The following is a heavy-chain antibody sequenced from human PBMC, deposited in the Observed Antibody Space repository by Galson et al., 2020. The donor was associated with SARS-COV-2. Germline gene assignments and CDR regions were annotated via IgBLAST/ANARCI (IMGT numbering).Heavy chain of an antibody. CDR3: AKHGPGREVYYYNGMDV. Sequence: GESLKISCAASGFTFSSYAMSWVRQAPGKGLEWVSGISGSGANTDYADSVKGRFTISRDNSRNTLYLQMNSLRAEDTAVYYCAKHGPGREVYYYNGMDVWGQGTTVTVSS. V-gene: IGHV3-23*01. J-gene: IGHJ6*02. D-gene: IGHD1-26*01. CDR2: ISGSGANT. CDR1: GFTFSSYA.